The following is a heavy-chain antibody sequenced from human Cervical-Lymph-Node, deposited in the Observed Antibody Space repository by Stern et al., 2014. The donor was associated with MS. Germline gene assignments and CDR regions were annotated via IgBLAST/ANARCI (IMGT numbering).Heavy chain of an antibody. D-gene: IGHD2-15*01. CDR1: GFTFSGYT. J-gene: IGHJ4*02. CDR3: ARARTILYCSGGTCPTPIDY. V-gene: IGHV3-21*01. CDR2: ISSTSRYI. Sequence: VQLVESGGGLVKPGESLRLSCAASGFTFSGYTMNWVRQAPGKGLEWVSSISSTSRYIYSADSLKGRFTVSRDNAKNSLYLQVNSLRAEDTAVYYCARARTILYCSGGTCPTPIDYWGQGTLVTVSS.